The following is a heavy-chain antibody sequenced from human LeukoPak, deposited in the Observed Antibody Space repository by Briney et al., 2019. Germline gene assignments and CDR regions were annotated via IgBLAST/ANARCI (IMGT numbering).Heavy chain of an antibody. CDR1: GYSFATYW. CDR3: ARPPSRGYSSSSEY. CDR2: IYPDESNI. V-gene: IGHV5-51*01. J-gene: IGHJ4*02. D-gene: IGHD2-2*03. Sequence: GESLQISCKGSGYSFATYWIAWVRQMPGKGLEWMGIIYPDESNIRYSPSFQGQVTISADKSISTAYLQWSSLKASDTAIYYCARPPSRGYSSSSEYWGQGTLVTVSS.